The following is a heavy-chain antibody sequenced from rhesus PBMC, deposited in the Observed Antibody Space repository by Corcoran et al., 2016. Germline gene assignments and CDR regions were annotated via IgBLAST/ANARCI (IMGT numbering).Heavy chain of an antibody. V-gene: IGHV4-81*01. Sequence: QVQLQESGPGLVKPSATLSLTCVVSGGSLGGYYWSWIRQAPGKGLEWIGNIDGNIAGTNYNPSLNSRVTISKDASKNQFSLKLSSVTSADTAVYYCAREGSGWYFDYWGQGVLVTVSS. CDR2: IDGNIAGT. CDR3: AREGSGWYFDY. CDR1: GGSLGGYY. J-gene: IGHJ4*01. D-gene: IGHD6-31*01.